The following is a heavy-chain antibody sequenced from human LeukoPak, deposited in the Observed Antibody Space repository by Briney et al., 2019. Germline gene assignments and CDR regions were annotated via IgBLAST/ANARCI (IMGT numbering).Heavy chain of an antibody. CDR1: GGSFSGYY. V-gene: IGHV4-34*01. J-gene: IGHJ4*02. Sequence: SETLSLTCAVYGGSFSGYYWSWIRQPPGKGLEWIGEINHSGSTNYNPSLKSRVTISVDTSKNQFSLKLSSVTAAATAVYYCARANPYGDYVRGTFDYWGQGTLVTVSS. CDR3: ARANPYGDYVRGTFDY. D-gene: IGHD4-17*01. CDR2: INHSGST.